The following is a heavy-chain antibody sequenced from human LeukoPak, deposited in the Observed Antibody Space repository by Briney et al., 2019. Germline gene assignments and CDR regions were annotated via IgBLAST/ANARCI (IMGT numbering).Heavy chain of an antibody. V-gene: IGHV3-7*01. J-gene: IGHJ6*03. CDR2: IKQDGSDK. CDR3: ARNPYLYESRPYDAYYYFYMDV. D-gene: IGHD3-22*01. CDR1: GFTFITYW. Sequence: GGSLRLSCAASGFTFITYWMTWVRQAPGKGMEWVANIKQDGSDKNYVDSVKGRFTISRDNAKSSLYLQMNSLRADDTAVYFRARNPYLYESRPYDAYYYFYMDVWGKGTTVTVSS.